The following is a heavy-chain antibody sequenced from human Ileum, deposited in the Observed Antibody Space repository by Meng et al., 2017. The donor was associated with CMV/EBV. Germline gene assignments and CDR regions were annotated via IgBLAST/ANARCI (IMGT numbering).Heavy chain of an antibody. J-gene: IGHJ4*02. CDR1: GGSFSSYS. Sequence: SVKVSCKASGGSFSSYSISWVRQAPGQGLEWMGRIIPVLATAHYAQKFQGRVTITADKTTTTAYMELSSLRSEDTAMNYCARSSNYCSFDHWGQGTLVTVSS. V-gene: IGHV1-69*08. CDR2: IIPVLATA. D-gene: IGHD4-11*01. CDR3: ARSSNYCSFDH.